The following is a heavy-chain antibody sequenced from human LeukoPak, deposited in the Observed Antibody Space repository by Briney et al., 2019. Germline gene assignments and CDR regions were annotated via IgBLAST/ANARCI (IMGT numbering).Heavy chain of an antibody. CDR1: GFTFTTYW. D-gene: IGHD1-26*01. V-gene: IGHV3-7*01. J-gene: IGHJ4*02. CDR3: ARDVGGSLDY. CDR2: IKGDESAK. Sequence: GGSLRLSCAASGFTFTTYWMAWVRQAPGKGLEWVANIKGDESAKHQADSVKGRFTISRDDAQNSVYLQMSSLRVEDTAVYYCARDVGGSLDYWGQGTLVTVSS.